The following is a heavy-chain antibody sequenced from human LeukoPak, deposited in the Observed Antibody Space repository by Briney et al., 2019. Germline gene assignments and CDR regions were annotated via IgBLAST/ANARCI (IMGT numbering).Heavy chain of an antibody. CDR2: IYYSGST. J-gene: IGHJ6*03. D-gene: IGHD3-9*01. V-gene: IGHV4-59*12. CDR3: ARDQLVRYFDWLPNYYYMDV. Sequence: PSETLSLTCTVSGGSISSYYWSWIRQPPGKGLEWIGYIYYSGSTNYNPSLKSRVTISVDTSKNQFSLKLSSVTAADTAVFYCARDQLVRYFDWLPNYYYMDVWGKGTTVTVSS. CDR1: GGSISSYY.